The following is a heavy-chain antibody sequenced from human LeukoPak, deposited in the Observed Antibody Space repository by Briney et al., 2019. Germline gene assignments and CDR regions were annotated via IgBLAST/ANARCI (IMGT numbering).Heavy chain of an antibody. CDR2: IYYSGRN. Sequence: GSLRLSCAASGFTFSSYGMSWLRQPPGKGLEWIGSIYYSGRNYYKPSLKSRGTISVDTSKNQFSLKLSSVTAADTAVYYCARDDAETTVTQTGAFDIWGQGTMVTVS. D-gene: IGHD4-17*01. J-gene: IGHJ3*02. CDR3: ARDDAETTVTQTGAFDI. CDR1: GFTFSSYG. V-gene: IGHV4-39*07.